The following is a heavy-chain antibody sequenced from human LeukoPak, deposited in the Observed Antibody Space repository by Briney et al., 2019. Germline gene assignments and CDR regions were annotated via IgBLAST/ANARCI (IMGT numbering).Heavy chain of an antibody. Sequence: GGSLRLSCTASGFTFSTYTMNWVRQAPGKGLEWVSSISSSSYYIYYADSVKGRFTISRDNAKNSLFLQINSLRAEDTAVYYCARIGYRSSSFDYWGQGTLVTVSS. CDR3: ARIGYRSSSFDY. V-gene: IGHV3-21*04. J-gene: IGHJ4*02. CDR2: ISSSSYYI. CDR1: GFTFSTYT. D-gene: IGHD6-13*01.